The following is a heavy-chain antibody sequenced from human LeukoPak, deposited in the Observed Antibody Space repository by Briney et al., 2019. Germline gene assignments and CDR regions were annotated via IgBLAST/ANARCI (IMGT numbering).Heavy chain of an antibody. Sequence: GGSLRLSCAASGFTFSDYNMNWVRQAPGKGLEWVSVISTSSTYIYYADSVKGRFTISRDNAKNSLYLQMNSLRAEDTAVYYCARVSTAVFLAIDSWGQGTLVTVST. D-gene: IGHD2/OR15-2a*01. V-gene: IGHV3-21*06. CDR1: GFTFSDYN. J-gene: IGHJ4*02. CDR3: ARVSTAVFLAIDS. CDR2: ISTSSTYI.